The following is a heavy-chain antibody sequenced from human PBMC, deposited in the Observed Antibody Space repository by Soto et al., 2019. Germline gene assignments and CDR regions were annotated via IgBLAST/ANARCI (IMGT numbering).Heavy chain of an antibody. V-gene: IGHV4-39*01. D-gene: IGHD5-18*01. CDR1: GGSISTSSYY. Sequence: QLQLQESVPGLVKPSETLSLTCSVSGGSISTSSYYWGWIRQPPGKGLGWIGTIYHGGTTYYHPSLKIRVTMSVDTSKNQFSLNLTSVTAADTAVYYCASRAGVTQINNYFDPWGQGTLVTVSS. CDR3: ASRAGVTQINNYFDP. J-gene: IGHJ5*02. CDR2: IYHGGTT.